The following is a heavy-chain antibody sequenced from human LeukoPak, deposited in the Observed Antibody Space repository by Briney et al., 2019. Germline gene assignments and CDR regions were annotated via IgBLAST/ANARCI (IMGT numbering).Heavy chain of an antibody. J-gene: IGHJ4*02. CDR1: GFTFSSYG. CDR2: IWYDGSNK. Sequence: GRSLRLSCAASGFTFSSYGMHWVRQAPGKGLEWVAVIWYDGSNKYYADSVKGRFTISRDNSKNTLYLQMNSLRAEDTAVYYCAKSGGGSRIYYFDYWGQGTLVTVSS. D-gene: IGHD2-15*01. CDR3: AKSGGGSRIYYFDY. V-gene: IGHV3-33*06.